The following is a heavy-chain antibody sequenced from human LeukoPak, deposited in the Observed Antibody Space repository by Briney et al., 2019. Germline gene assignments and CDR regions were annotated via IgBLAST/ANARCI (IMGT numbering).Heavy chain of an antibody. D-gene: IGHD1-26*01. V-gene: IGHV1-8*01. CDR3: ASRVGATGSIDY. CDR2: MNPNSGNT. Sequence: VASVKVSCKASGYTFTIYDINWVRQATGQGLEWMGWMNPNSGNTGYAQKFQGRVTMTRNTSISTAYMELSSLRSEDTAVYYCASRVGATGSIDYWGQGTLVTVSS. CDR1: GYTFTIYD. J-gene: IGHJ4*02.